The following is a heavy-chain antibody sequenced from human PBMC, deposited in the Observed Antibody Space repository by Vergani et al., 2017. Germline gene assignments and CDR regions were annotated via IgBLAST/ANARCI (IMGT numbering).Heavy chain of an antibody. Sequence: QVQVVQSGAEVKKSGASVKVPCKTSGYTFSNYYMHWVRQAPGQGLEWMGIINPSGGHTNHAQQFQGRVTMTRNTSTSTVYMELSSLRSEDTAIYYCARGDYGILTGYRYWGQGTLVTVSA. CDR1: GYTFSNYY. CDR2: INPSGGHT. D-gene: IGHD3-9*01. J-gene: IGHJ4*02. V-gene: IGHV1-46*03. CDR3: ARGDYGILTGYRY.